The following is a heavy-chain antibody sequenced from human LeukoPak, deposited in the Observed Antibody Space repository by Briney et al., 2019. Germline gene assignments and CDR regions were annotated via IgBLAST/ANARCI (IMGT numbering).Heavy chain of an antibody. CDR3: ARAIEVGAMTPFDY. V-gene: IGHV4-59*01. CDR1: GGSISSYY. Sequence: PSETLSLTCTVSGGSISSYYWSWIRQPPGKGLEWIGYIYYSETANYNPSLKSRVTISVDTSKNQFSLKLTSVTAADTAVYYCARAIEVGAMTPFDYWGQGTLVTVSS. D-gene: IGHD1-26*01. CDR2: IYYSETA. J-gene: IGHJ4*02.